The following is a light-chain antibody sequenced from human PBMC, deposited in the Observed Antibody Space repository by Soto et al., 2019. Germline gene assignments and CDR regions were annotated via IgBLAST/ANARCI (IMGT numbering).Light chain of an antibody. Sequence: ETVLTQSPGTLSLSPGEGATLSCRASQSVSSSYLAWYQQKPGQTPRLLLYGASNRATAIPDRFSGSGSGTDFALTISRLEPEDFAVYYCQQYVPSPPSWTFGQGTKVEIK. CDR3: QQYVPSPPSWT. V-gene: IGKV3-20*01. J-gene: IGKJ1*01. CDR1: QSVSSSY. CDR2: GAS.